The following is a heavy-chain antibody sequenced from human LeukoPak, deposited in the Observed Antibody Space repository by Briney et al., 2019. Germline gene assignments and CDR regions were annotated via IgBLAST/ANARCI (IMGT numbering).Heavy chain of an antibody. CDR1: GLIFSRYS. J-gene: IGHJ4*02. Sequence: GGSLRLSCAASGLIFSRYSMNWVRQAPGKGLEWVSYISSSSSTIYYADSVKGRFTISRDNAKNSLYLQMNSLRDEDTAVYYCAREDYGGNSFDYWGQGTLVTVSS. V-gene: IGHV3-48*02. CDR3: AREDYGGNSFDY. D-gene: IGHD4-23*01. CDR2: ISSSSSTI.